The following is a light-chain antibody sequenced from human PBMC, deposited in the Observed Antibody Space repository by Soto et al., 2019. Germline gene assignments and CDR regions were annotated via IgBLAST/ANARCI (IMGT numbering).Light chain of an antibody. CDR3: KQYNTYST. CDR2: DAS. V-gene: IGKV1-5*01. J-gene: IGKJ5*01. CDR1: QSIGSW. Sequence: DIQMTQYPSALSPSIRDRVTITCRASQSIGSWLAWYQQKPGKAPNPLIYDASSLKSGVPARFSCSGSGTEFTLTISSLQPDDFATDYCKQYNTYSTFGQGTRLDIK.